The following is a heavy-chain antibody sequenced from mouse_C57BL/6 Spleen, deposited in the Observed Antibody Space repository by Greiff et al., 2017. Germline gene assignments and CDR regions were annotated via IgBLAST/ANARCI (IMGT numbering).Heavy chain of an antibody. V-gene: IGHV14-4*01. CDR2: IDPENGDT. D-gene: IGHD1-1*01. J-gene: IGHJ1*03. Sequence: EVQRVESGAELVRPGASVKLSCTASGFNIKDDYMHWVKQRPEQGLEWIGWIDPENGDTEYASKFPGKATITADTSSNTAYLQLSSLTSEDTAVYYCTTWDGSSYKYFDVWGTGTTVTVSS. CDR3: TTWDGSSYKYFDV. CDR1: GFNIKDDY.